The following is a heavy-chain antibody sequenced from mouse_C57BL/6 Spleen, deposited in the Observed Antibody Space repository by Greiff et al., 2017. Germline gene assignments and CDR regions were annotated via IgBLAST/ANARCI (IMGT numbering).Heavy chain of an antibody. V-gene: IGHV2-5*01. Sequence: VKLLESGPGLVPPSQSLSITCTVSGFSLTSYGVHWVRQSPGKGLEWLGVIWRGGSTDYNAAFMSRLSITKDNSKSQVFFKMNSLHADDTAIYYCAKGPEEVDYWGQGTLVTVSA. CDR2: IWRGGST. CDR1: GFSLTSYG. J-gene: IGHJ4*01. CDR3: AKGPEEVDY.